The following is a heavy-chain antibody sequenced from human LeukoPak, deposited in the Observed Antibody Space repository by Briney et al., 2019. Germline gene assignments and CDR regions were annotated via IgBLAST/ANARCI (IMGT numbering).Heavy chain of an antibody. V-gene: IGHV3-7*01. CDR1: GFTFSDYW. Sequence: GGSLRLSCAASGFTFSDYWMTWVRQAPGKGLEWVANINQDGTEKYYVDSVKGRFTISRDNAKNSLYLQMNSLRAEDTAVYYCARDNMGFDYWGQGTLVTVYS. J-gene: IGHJ4*02. CDR3: ARDNMGFDY. D-gene: IGHD2/OR15-2a*01. CDR2: INQDGTEK.